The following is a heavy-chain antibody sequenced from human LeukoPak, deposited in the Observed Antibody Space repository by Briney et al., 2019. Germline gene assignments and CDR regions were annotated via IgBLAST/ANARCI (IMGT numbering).Heavy chain of an antibody. D-gene: IGHD3-10*01. CDR1: GGTFSSYA. CDR3: ARVFTMVRGAFDP. J-gene: IGHJ5*02. CDR2: IIPIFGTA. V-gene: IGHV1-69*13. Sequence: SVKVSCKASGGTFSSYAISWVRPAPGQGPEWMGGIIPIFGTANYAQKFQGRVTITADESTSTAYMELSSLRSEDTAVYYCARVFTMVRGAFDPWGQGTLVTVSS.